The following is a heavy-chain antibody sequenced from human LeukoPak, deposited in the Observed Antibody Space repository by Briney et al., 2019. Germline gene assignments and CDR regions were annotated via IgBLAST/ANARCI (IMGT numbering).Heavy chain of an antibody. CDR3: AKGRTGTTLAFDI. V-gene: IGHV3-30*18. CDR1: GFTFSSYG. J-gene: IGHJ3*02. D-gene: IGHD1-1*01. CDR2: ISYDGSNK. Sequence: GRSLRLSCAASGFTFSSYGMHWVRQAPGKGLEWVAVISYDGSNKYYADSVKGRFTISRDNSKNTLYLQMNSLRAEDTAVYYCAKGRTGTTLAFDIWGQGIMVTVSS.